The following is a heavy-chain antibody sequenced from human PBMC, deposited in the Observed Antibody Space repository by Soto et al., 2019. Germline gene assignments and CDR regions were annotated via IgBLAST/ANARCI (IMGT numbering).Heavy chain of an antibody. Sequence: LRLSCEASGFVFSTYSMNWVRQAPGKGLEWISYISSTSGTIYYADSVKGRFTIFRDNSKNSLFLQMNGLRDDDTAVYYCANQKIRFSVAGTLYGLGVWGQGTTVTVSS. D-gene: IGHD6-19*01. V-gene: IGHV3-48*02. CDR1: GFVFSTYS. CDR2: ISSTSGTI. CDR3: ANQKIRFSVAGTLYGLGV. J-gene: IGHJ6*02.